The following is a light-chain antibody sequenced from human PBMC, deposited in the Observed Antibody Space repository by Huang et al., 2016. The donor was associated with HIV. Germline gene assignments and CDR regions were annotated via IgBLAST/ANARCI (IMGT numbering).Light chain of an antibody. Sequence: IQMTQSPTSLSASVGDRVSIACRASQSISTYLNWYQQKPGKAPKLLSSSASSLHSGVPSRFSGSGSGTDFTLTIRGLQLDDFATYYCQQSYSALSSFGPGTRLKIK. CDR3: QQSYSALSS. V-gene: IGKV1-39*01. CDR1: QSISTY. CDR2: SAS. J-gene: IGKJ5*01.